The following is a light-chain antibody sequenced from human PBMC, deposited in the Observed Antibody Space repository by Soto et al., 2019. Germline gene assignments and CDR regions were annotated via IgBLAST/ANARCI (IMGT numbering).Light chain of an antibody. CDR2: DVS. J-gene: IGLJ2*01. V-gene: IGLV2-14*01. Sequence: QSALTQPASVSGSPGQSITISCTGTSSDVGGYNYVSWHQQHPGKAPKLMIYDVSNRPSGVSNRFSGSKSGNTASLPISGLHAEDEADYYCSSYTSSSTLVVFGGGTKLTVL. CDR1: SSDVGGYNY. CDR3: SSYTSSSTLVV.